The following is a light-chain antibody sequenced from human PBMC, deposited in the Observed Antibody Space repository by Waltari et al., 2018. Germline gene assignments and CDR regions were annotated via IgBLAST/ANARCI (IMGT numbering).Light chain of an antibody. CDR1: SSDVGGYNY. CDR3: CSYAGSYIFGV. V-gene: IGLV2-11*01. CDR2: DVN. J-gene: IGLJ2*01. Sequence: QSALTQPRSVSGSPGQSVTISCTGTSSDVGGYNYVSWYQQHPGKAPKLMIHDVNKRPSGVPDRFSGSKSGNTASLTISGPQAEDEADYYCCSYAGSYIFGVFGGGTKLTIL.